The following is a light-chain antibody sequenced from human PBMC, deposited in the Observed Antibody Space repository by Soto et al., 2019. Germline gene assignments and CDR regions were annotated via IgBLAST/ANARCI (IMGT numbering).Light chain of an antibody. CDR1: QSISSW. V-gene: IGKV1-5*03. Sequence: DLQMTQSPSTLSSSLGDSVTITCRASQSISSWLAWYQQKPGKAPKLLIYKASSLESGVQSRFSGSGSGTEFTLTIRSLQPDDFATYCCQQYNSYSTFGQGTKVDIK. J-gene: IGKJ1*01. CDR2: KAS. CDR3: QQYNSYST.